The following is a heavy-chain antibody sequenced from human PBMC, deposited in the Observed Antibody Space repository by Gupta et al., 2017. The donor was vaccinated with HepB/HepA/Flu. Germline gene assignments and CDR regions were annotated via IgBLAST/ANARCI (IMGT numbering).Heavy chain of an antibody. V-gene: IGHV5-51*01. D-gene: IGHD6-19*01. CDR3: ARHSLFGYSSGRDPGFRY. Sequence: EVQLVQSGAEVKKPGESLKISCKGSGYSFTSYWIGWVRQMPGKGLEWMGIIYPGDSDTRYSPSFQGQVTISADKSISTAYLQWSSLKASDTAMYCCARHSLFGYSSGRDPGFRYWGQGTLVTVSS. CDR1: GYSFTSYW. CDR2: IYPGDSDT. J-gene: IGHJ4*02.